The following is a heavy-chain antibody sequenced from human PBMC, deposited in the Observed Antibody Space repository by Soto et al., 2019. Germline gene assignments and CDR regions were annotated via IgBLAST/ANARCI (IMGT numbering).Heavy chain of an antibody. CDR3: AKTDPTRTLTGYFDY. Sequence: PSETLSLTCTVSGGSISSYYWSWIRQPPGKGLEWIGYIYYSGSTNYNPSLKSRVTISRDNSKNTLYLQMNSLRAEDTAVYYCAKTDPTRTLTGYFDYWGQGTLVTVSS. V-gene: IGHV4-59*01. CDR2: IYYSGST. CDR1: GGSISSYY. D-gene: IGHD3-9*01. J-gene: IGHJ4*02.